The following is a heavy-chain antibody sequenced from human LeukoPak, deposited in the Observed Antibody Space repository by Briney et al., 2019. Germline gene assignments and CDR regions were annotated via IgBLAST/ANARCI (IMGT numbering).Heavy chain of an antibody. V-gene: IGHV3-7*03. CDR1: GFTFSSYW. J-gene: IGHJ3*02. Sequence: GGSLRLSCAASGFTFSSYWMSWVRQAPGKGLEWVANIKQDGSEKYYVDSVKGRFTISRDNSKNTLYLQMNSLRAEDTAVYYCARGGSYLSAFDIWGQGTMVTVSS. D-gene: IGHD1-26*01. CDR2: IKQDGSEK. CDR3: ARGGSYLSAFDI.